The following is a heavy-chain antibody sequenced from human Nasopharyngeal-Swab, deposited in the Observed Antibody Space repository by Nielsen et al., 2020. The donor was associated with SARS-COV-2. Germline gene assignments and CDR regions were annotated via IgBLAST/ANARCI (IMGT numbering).Heavy chain of an antibody. J-gene: IGHJ4*02. CDR1: GFTFSDYY. CDR3: AREYSGSYWGVDY. CDR2: ISSSSSYT. V-gene: IGHV3-11*06. D-gene: IGHD1-26*01. Sequence: GGSPRLSCAASGFTFSDYYMSWIRQAPGKGLEWVSYISSSSSYTNYADSVKGRFTISRDNAKNSLYLQMNSLRAEDTAVYYCAREYSGSYWGVDYWGQGTLVTVSS.